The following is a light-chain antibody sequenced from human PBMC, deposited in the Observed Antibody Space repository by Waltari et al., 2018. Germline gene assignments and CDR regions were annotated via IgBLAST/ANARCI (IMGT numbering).Light chain of an antibody. V-gene: IGKV1-5*03. CDR2: KAS. CDR1: QSISGW. CDR3: QHYNSYSPIT. Sequence: DIQKTQFPSTLSASIGNRVTTTCRARQSISGWFAWYHQKPGKAPKLLIFKASNLQSGVPSRFSGSGSGTDFTLTISSLQPDDFATYYCQHYNSYSPITFGQGTRLEIK. J-gene: IGKJ5*01.